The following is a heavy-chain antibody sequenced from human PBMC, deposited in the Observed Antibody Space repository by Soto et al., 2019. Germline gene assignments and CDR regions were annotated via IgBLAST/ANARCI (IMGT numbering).Heavy chain of an antibody. V-gene: IGHV3-15*07. CDR3: TTDCGYGDYEPPREYYYYYYGMDV. J-gene: IGHJ6*02. D-gene: IGHD4-17*01. CDR1: GFTFSNAW. Sequence: PGGSLRLSCAASGFTFSNAWMNWVRQAPGKGLEWVGRIKSKTDGGTTDYAAPVKGRFTISRDDSKNTLYLQMNSLKTEDTAVYYCTTDCGYGDYEPPREYYYYYYGMDVWGQGTTVTVSS. CDR2: IKSKTDGGTT.